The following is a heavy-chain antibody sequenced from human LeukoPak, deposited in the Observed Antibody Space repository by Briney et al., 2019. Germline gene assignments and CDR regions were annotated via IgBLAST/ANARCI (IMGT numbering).Heavy chain of an antibody. D-gene: IGHD6-13*01. CDR2: IYYSGST. CDR3: ARHSGAYSSSWYDLDY. Sequence: PSETLSLTCTVSGGSISSSSYYWGWIRQPPGKGLEWIGSIYYSGSTYYNPSLKSRVTISVDTSKNQFSLKLSSVTAADTAVYYCARHSGAYSSSWYDLDYWGQGTLVTVSS. CDR1: GGSISSSSYY. V-gene: IGHV4-39*01. J-gene: IGHJ4*02.